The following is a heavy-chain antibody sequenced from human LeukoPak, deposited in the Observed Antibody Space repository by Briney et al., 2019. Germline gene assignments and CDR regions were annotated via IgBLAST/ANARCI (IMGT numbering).Heavy chain of an antibody. CDR3: ARGGIYFYD. Sequence: SQTLSLTCAISGDSVSSNSAAWNWIRQSPSRGLEWLGRTYYRSKWYYEYAVSVKSRITINADTSKNQFSLLLNSVTPEDTAVYCRARGGIYFYDWGQGTLVTVSS. J-gene: IGHJ4*02. CDR1: GDSVSSNSAA. V-gene: IGHV6-1*01. CDR2: TYYRSKWYY.